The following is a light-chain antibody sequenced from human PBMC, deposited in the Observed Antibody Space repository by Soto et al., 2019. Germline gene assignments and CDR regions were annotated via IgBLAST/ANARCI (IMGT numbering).Light chain of an antibody. CDR1: SSNIGSNP. J-gene: IGLJ2*01. Sequence: QSVLTQPPSASGTPGQRVTISCSGSSSNIGSNPVNWYQQLPGTAPKLLIYSNNQRPSGVPDRFSGSKSGTSASLAISGLQSEDEDDYYCAAWDDSLNGPVFGGGTKLTVL. V-gene: IGLV1-44*01. CDR3: AAWDDSLNGPV. CDR2: SNN.